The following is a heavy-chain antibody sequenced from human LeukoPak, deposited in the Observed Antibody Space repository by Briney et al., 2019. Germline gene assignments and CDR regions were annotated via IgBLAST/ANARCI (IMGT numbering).Heavy chain of an antibody. CDR3: GRAVGRRSSALDP. Sequence: GASVKVSCKASGYTFTGYYMHWVRQAPGQGLEWMGWINPNSGGTNYAQKFQGRVTMTRDTSISTAYMELSRLRSDDTAAYYCGRAVGRRSSALDPWGQGTLVTASS. CDR1: GYTFTGYY. D-gene: IGHD2-2*01. V-gene: IGHV1-2*02. J-gene: IGHJ5*02. CDR2: INPNSGGT.